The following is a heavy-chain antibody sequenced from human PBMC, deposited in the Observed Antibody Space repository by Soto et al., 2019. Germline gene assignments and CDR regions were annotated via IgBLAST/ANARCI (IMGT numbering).Heavy chain of an antibody. D-gene: IGHD4-17*01. CDR2: IIAVLGIT. J-gene: IGHJ4*02. Sequence: QVHLVQSGAEVRKPGSSVKVSFEASGGTSSTYTISWVRQAPGQGLEWMGRIIAVLGITNYAQSFQGRVTITADKSTSTAYMELSSLRSEDTAVYYCAREEGTVTYDYWGQGTLVTVSS. CDR3: AREEGTVTYDY. CDR1: GGTSSTYT. V-gene: IGHV1-69*08.